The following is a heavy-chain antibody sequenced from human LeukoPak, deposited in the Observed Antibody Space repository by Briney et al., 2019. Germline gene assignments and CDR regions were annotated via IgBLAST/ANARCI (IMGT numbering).Heavy chain of an antibody. D-gene: IGHD3-22*01. CDR1: GFTFSSYG. J-gene: IGHJ6*02. Sequence: GGSLRLSCAASGFTFSSYGMHWVRQAPGKGLEWVAVIWYDGSNKYYADSVKGRSTISRDNSKNTLYLQMNSLRAEDTAVYYCARDPQIVVVPYYYYGMDVWGQGTTVTVSS. V-gene: IGHV3-33*01. CDR2: IWYDGSNK. CDR3: ARDPQIVVVPYYYYGMDV.